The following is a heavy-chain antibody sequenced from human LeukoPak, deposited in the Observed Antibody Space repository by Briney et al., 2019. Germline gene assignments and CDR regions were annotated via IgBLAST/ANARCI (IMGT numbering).Heavy chain of an antibody. V-gene: IGHV4-4*02. J-gene: IGHJ4*02. Sequence: SETLSLTCTVSGDSINSLDLWSWVRQPPGKGLEWIGEMYLSGTTHSNPSVKSRITISIDKSKNQFFLNLSSVTAADTAVYYCAGLVGRYSSGLYYYYFDYWGQGTLVTVSS. CDR1: GDSINSLDL. CDR3: AGLVGRYSSGLYYYYFDY. D-gene: IGHD3-22*01. CDR2: MYLSGTT.